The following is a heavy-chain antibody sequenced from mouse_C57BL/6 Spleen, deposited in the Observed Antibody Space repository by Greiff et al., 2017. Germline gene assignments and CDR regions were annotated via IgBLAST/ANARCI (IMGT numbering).Heavy chain of an antibody. CDR2: ISDGGSYT. J-gene: IGHJ1*03. CDR1: GFTFSSYA. V-gene: IGHV5-4*01. CDR3: ARGGESWYFDV. Sequence: EVQLVESGGGLVKPGGSLKLSCAASGFTFSSYAMSWVRQTPEKRLEWVATISDGGSYTYYPDNVKGRFTISRDNAKNNLYLQMSHLKSEDTAMYYCARGGESWYFDVWGTGTTVTVSS.